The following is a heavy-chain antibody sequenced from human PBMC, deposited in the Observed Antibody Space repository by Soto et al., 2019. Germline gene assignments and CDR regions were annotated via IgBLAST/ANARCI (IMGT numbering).Heavy chain of an antibody. Sequence: EVQLVESGGGLVQPGGSLRLSCAASGFTFSSYWMHWVRQAPGKGLVWVSRINSDGSSTSYADSVKGRVTISRDNAKNTRYLQMNSLKAEDTAVYYCVRTSLVVAAATREDYWGQGTLVTVSS. CDR3: VRTSLVVAAATREDY. D-gene: IGHD2-15*01. CDR1: GFTFSSYW. CDR2: INSDGSST. J-gene: IGHJ4*02. V-gene: IGHV3-74*01.